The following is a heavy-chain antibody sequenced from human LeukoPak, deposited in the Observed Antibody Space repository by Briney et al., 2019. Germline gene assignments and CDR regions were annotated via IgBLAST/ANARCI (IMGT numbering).Heavy chain of an antibody. CDR2: ISSSGSTI. CDR3: ARARWLQSERALDI. V-gene: IGHV3-48*03. Sequence: GGSLRLSCAASGFTFSSYEMNWVRQAPGKWLEWVSYISSSGSTIYYADSVKGRFTISRDNAKNSLYLQMNSLRDEDTAVYYCARARWLQSERALDISGQETMATVSP. J-gene: IGHJ3*02. CDR1: GFTFSSYE. D-gene: IGHD5-24*01.